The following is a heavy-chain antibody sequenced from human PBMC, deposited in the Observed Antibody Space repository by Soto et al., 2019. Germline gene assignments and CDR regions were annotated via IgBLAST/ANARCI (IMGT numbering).Heavy chain of an antibody. CDR1: GYTFTSYY. CDR3: ARNPPLWFGELLTQKNYYYYYMDV. V-gene: IGHV1-46*03. D-gene: IGHD3-10*01. J-gene: IGHJ6*03. Sequence: GASVKVSCKASGYTFTSYYMHWVRQAPGQGLEWMGIISPSGGSTSYAQKFQGRVTMTRDTSTSTVYMELSSLRSEDTAVYYCARNPPLWFGELLTQKNYYYYYMDVWGKGTTVTVSS. CDR2: ISPSGGST.